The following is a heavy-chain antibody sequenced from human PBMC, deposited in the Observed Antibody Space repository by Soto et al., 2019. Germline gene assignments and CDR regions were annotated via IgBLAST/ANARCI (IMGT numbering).Heavy chain of an antibody. D-gene: IGHD3-22*01. CDR2: ISGSGGST. J-gene: IGHJ4*02. CDR1: GFTFSSYA. Sequence: GGSLRLSCAASGFTFSSYAMSWVRQAPGKGLEWVSAISGSGGSTYYADSVKGRFTISRDNSKNTLYLQMNSLGAEDTAVYYCAKGPFGGDYYDSSGYYYGRYFDYWGQGTLVTVSS. V-gene: IGHV3-23*01. CDR3: AKGPFGGDYYDSSGYYYGRYFDY.